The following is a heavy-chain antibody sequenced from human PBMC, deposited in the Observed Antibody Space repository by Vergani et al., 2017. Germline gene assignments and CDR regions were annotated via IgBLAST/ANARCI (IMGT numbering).Heavy chain of an antibody. V-gene: IGHV3-23*04. CDR3: AKGVAAAGTNWFDP. Sequence: EVDLVESGGGLAQPGGSLRLSCEASGITFWKFGMHWVRQGPGKGLEWVSSVSGSSATPYYADSVKGRFIISRDNSKNTLYLQMNSLRAEDTAVYYCAKGVAAAGTNWFDPWGQGTLVTVSS. CDR2: VSGSSATP. J-gene: IGHJ5*02. CDR1: GITFWKFG. D-gene: IGHD6-13*01.